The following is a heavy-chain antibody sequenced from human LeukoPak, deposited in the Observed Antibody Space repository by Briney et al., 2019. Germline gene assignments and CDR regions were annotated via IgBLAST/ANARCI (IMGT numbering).Heavy chain of an antibody. D-gene: IGHD1-7*01. CDR3: ARDIWNYYIDY. Sequence: KPSETLSLTCTVSGGSITSGGYYWSWIRQHPGKGLEWIGYISSSGTTYYNPSLRSRVTISLDTSKNQFSLNLSSVSAADTAVYYCARDIWNYYIDYWGRGTLVSVSS. V-gene: IGHV4-31*03. J-gene: IGHJ4*02. CDR2: ISSSGTT. CDR1: GGSITSGGYY.